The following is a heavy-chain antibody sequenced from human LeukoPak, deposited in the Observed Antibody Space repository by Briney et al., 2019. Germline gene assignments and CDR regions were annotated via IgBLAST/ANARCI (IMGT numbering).Heavy chain of an antibody. CDR2: INWNGGST. Sequence: PGGSLRLSCAASGFTFDDYGMSWVRQAPGKGLEWVSGINWNGGSTGYADSVKGRFTISRDNAKNSLYLQMNSLRAEDAALYYCARVRLLWFGELGAFDIWGQGTMVTVSS. CDR1: GFTFDDYG. CDR3: ARVRLLWFGELGAFDI. J-gene: IGHJ3*02. V-gene: IGHV3-20*04. D-gene: IGHD3-10*01.